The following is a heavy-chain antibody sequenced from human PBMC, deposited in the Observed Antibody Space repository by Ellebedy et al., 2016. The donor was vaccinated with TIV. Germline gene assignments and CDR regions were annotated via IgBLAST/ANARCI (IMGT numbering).Heavy chain of an antibody. Sequence: GESLKISCAASGFTFSSYWMHWVRQAPGKGLEWVAVIWYDGSNKYYADSVKGRFTISRDNSKNTLYLQMNSLRAEDTAVYYCARVKWLGDFDYWGQGTLVTVSS. CDR3: ARVKWLGDFDY. D-gene: IGHD6-19*01. CDR1: GFTFSSYW. CDR2: IWYDGSNK. J-gene: IGHJ4*02. V-gene: IGHV3-33*08.